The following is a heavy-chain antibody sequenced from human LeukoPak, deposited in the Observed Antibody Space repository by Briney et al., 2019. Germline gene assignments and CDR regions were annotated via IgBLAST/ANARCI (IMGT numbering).Heavy chain of an antibody. CDR3: ARARIAVAGILYYYYGMDV. D-gene: IGHD6-19*01. CDR2: IYYSGST. J-gene: IGHJ6*02. Sequence: PSETLSLTCTVYGGSISSYFWSWSRQPPGKGLEWIGYIYYSGSTNYNPSLKSRVTISVDTSKNQFSLKLSSVTAADTAVYYCARARIAVAGILYYYYGMDVWGQGPTVTVSS. V-gene: IGHV4-59*01. CDR1: GGSISSYF.